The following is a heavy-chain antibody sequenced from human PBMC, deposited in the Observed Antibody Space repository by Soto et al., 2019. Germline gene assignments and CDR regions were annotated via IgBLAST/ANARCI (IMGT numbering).Heavy chain of an antibody. CDR1: GGSISSSSYY. CDR3: ARQAWYYYDSSGYPAGRWFDP. D-gene: IGHD3-22*01. V-gene: IGHV4-39*01. Sequence: SQTLSLTCTVSGGSISSSSYYWGWIRQPPGKGLEWIGSIYYSGSTYYNPSLKSRVTISVDTSKNQFSLKLSSVTAADTAGYYCARQAWYYYDSSGYPAGRWFDPWGQGTLVTVSS. J-gene: IGHJ5*02. CDR2: IYYSGST.